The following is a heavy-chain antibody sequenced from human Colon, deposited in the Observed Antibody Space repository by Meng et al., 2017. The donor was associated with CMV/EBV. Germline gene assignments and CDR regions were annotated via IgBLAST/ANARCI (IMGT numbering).Heavy chain of an antibody. V-gene: IGHV3-21*01. CDR2: ISSLSNDI. CDR1: GFTFRNFW. Sequence: GGSLRLSCAVSGFTFRNFWMNWVRQAPGKGLEWVSSISSLSNDIYYSDTVKGRFTISRDNAKNSLYLEMNSLGAEDTAVYFCARGCVTPCGGLSLWGQGTLVTVSS. CDR3: ARGCVTPCGGLSL. J-gene: IGHJ4*02. D-gene: IGHD2-21*01.